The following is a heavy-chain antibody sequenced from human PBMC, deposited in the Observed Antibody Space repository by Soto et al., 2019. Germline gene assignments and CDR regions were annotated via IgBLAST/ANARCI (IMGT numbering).Heavy chain of an antibody. CDR3: ARDPYSGYDYSFDY. V-gene: IGHV1-18*01. Sequence: ASVKVSCKASGYTFSSYGISWVRQAPGQGLEWMGWIIAYNGNTNYAQKLQGRVTMTTDTSTSTAYMELRSLRSDDTAVYYCARDPYSGYDYSFDYWGQGTLVTVSS. CDR2: IIAYNGNT. D-gene: IGHD5-12*01. J-gene: IGHJ4*02. CDR1: GYTFSSYG.